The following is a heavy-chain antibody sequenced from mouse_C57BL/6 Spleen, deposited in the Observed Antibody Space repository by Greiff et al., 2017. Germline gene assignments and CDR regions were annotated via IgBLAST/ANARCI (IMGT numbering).Heavy chain of an antibody. J-gene: IGHJ2*01. V-gene: IGHV1-82*01. CDR2: IYPGDGDT. Sequence: QVQLQQSGPELVKPGASVKISCKASGYAFSSSWMNWVKQRPGKGLEWIGRIYPGDGDTNYNGKFKGKATLTADKSSSTAYMQLSSLTSEDSAVYFCARSPSGSSYYYFDYWGQGTTLTVSS. D-gene: IGHD1-1*01. CDR3: ARSPSGSSYYYFDY. CDR1: GYAFSSSW.